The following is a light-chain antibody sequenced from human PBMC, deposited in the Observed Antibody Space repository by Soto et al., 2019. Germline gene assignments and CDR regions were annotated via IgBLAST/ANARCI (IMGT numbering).Light chain of an antibody. Sequence: QSALTQPASVSGSPGQSITISCTGTSSDVGGYNFVSWYQQHPGKAPKLMIYEVNNRPSGVSNRFSGSKSGNTASLTFSGLQAEDEADYYCSSYTSSNTLLFGGGTKVTVL. CDR3: SSYTSSNTLL. V-gene: IGLV2-14*01. J-gene: IGLJ2*01. CDR2: EVN. CDR1: SSDVGGYNF.